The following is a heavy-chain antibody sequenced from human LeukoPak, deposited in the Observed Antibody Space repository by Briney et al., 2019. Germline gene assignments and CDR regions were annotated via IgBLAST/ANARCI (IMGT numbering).Heavy chain of an antibody. D-gene: IGHD1-14*01. CDR1: GFTFSSYS. J-gene: IGHJ4*02. CDR2: ISSSSSTI. Sequence: PGGSLRLSCAASGFTFSSYSMNWARQAPGKGLEWVSYISSSSSTIYYADSVKGRFTISRDNAKNSLYLQMNSLRAEDTAVYYCAIDNRGTFEFWGQGTLVTVSS. CDR3: AIDNRGTFEF. V-gene: IGHV3-48*01.